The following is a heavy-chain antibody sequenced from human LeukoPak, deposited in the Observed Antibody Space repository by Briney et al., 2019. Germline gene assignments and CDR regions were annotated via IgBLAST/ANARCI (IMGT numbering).Heavy chain of an antibody. J-gene: IGHJ4*02. CDR3: SRENGAFSPFCY. Sequence: GSLRLSCAASGLIVSSNYMSWVRQPAGKGLEWIGEVSLSEPTNYNPSISSRVIMALDTSKNHLSLNLTSVTAADTAVYYCSRENGAFSPFCYWGQGTLVTVPS. D-gene: IGHD3-3*01. CDR2: VSLSEPT. CDR1: GLIVSSNY. V-gene: IGHV4-4*02.